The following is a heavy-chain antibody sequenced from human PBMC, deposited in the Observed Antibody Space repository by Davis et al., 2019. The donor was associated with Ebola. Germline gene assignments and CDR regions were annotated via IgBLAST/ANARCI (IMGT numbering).Heavy chain of an antibody. D-gene: IGHD5-18*01. V-gene: IGHV3-48*03. CDR1: GFTFSSYE. Sequence: GESLKISCAASGFTFSSYEMNWVRQAPGKGLEWVSYISSSGSTIYYADSVKGRFTISRDNAKNSLYLQMNSLRAEDTAVYYWARGDETGIQLWSLLDYWGQGTLVTVSS. CDR2: ISSSGSTI. CDR3: ARGDETGIQLWSLLDY. J-gene: IGHJ4*02.